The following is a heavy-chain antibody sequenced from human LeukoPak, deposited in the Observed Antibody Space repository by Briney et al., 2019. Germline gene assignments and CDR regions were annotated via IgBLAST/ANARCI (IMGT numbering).Heavy chain of an antibody. CDR3: ATYTGQFDY. CDR2: ITADGGST. D-gene: IGHD4-11*01. J-gene: IGHJ4*02. V-gene: IGHV3-23*01. Sequence: GGSLRLSCAASGFTFSSYAMSWVRQAPGKGLEWVSAITADGGSTYYAGSVKGRFTISRDNSKNTLYLQMNSLRAEDTAVYYCATYTGQFDYWGQGTLVTVSS. CDR1: GFTFSSYA.